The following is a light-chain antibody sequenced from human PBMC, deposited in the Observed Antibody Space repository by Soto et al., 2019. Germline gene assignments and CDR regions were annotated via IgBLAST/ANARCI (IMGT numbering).Light chain of an antibody. V-gene: IGKV3-15*01. CDR3: QQYNNWWT. CDR1: QSVSSN. CDR2: GAS. Sequence: IVMTQSPATLSVSPGERATLSCRAGQSVSSNLAWYQQKPGQAPRLLIYGASTRATGIPARFSGSGSGTEFTLTISSLQSEDFAVYYCQQYNNWWTFGQGTKGDIK. J-gene: IGKJ1*01.